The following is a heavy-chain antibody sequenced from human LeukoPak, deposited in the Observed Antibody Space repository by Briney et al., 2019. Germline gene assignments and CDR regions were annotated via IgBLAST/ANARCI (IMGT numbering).Heavy chain of an antibody. CDR1: GGSINSYY. CDR3: ARDTYGSGLFDY. V-gene: IGHV4-59*12. D-gene: IGHD3-10*01. Sequence: LETLSLTCTVSGGSINSYYWSWIRQPPGKGLEWIGYINDSGSTSYNPSLKSRVTISVDTSKNQFSLKLSSVTAADTAVYFCARDTYGSGLFDYWGQGTLVTVSS. CDR2: INDSGST. J-gene: IGHJ4*02.